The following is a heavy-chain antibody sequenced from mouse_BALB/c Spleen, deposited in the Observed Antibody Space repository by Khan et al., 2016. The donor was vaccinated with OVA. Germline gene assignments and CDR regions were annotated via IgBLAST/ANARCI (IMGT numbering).Heavy chain of an antibody. V-gene: IGHV1-5*01. CDR3: TRSYDSYYFDY. Sequence: VQLQQSGTVLARPGASVKMSCKASGYSFTNYWMHWVKQRPGQGLEWVGAIYPGNSDTRYNQKFKGKAKLTAVTSASTAYMELSSLTSEDSAVYYCTRSYDSYYFDYWGQGTTLTVSS. CDR1: GYSFTNYW. J-gene: IGHJ2*01. D-gene: IGHD2-4*01. CDR2: IYPGNSDT.